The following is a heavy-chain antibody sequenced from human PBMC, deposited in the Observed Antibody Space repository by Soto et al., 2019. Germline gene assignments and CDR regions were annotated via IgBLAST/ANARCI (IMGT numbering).Heavy chain of an antibody. Sequence: PSENLSLTCAASGGSISSGGYSWSWIRQPPGKGLEWIGYIYHSGSTYYNPSLKSRVTISVDRSKNQFSLKLSSVTAADTAVYYCASSSSHYYYYGMDVWGQGTTVTVSS. V-gene: IGHV4-30-2*01. J-gene: IGHJ6*02. CDR2: IYHSGST. CDR3: ASSSSHYYYYGMDV. CDR1: GGSISSGGYS. D-gene: IGHD6-6*01.